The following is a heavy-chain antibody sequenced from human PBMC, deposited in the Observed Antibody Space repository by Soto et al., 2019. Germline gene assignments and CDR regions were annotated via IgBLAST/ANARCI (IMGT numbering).Heavy chain of an antibody. V-gene: IGHV3-23*01. J-gene: IGHJ6*02. CDR2: ISGSGGST. CDR1: GFTFSSYA. D-gene: IGHD1-26*01. CDR3: ARDLRVGATLGGARYYGMDV. Sequence: GGSLRLSCAASGFTFSSYAMSWVRQAPGKGLEWVSAISGSGGSTYYADSVKGRFTISRDNSKNTLYLQMNSLRAEDTAVYYCARDLRVGATLGGARYYGMDVWGQGTTVTVSS.